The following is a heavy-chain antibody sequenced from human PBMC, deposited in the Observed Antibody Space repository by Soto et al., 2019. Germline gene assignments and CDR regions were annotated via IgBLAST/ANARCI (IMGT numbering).Heavy chain of an antibody. D-gene: IGHD6-13*01. CDR3: ARVIAAAGTGNNWFDP. V-gene: IGHV4-30-4*01. CDR1: GGSIGSGDYY. CDR2: IYYSGST. J-gene: IGHJ5*02. Sequence: SETLSLTCTVSGGSIGSGDYYWSWIRQPPGKGLEWIGYIYYSGSTYYNPSLKSRVTISVDTSKNQFSLKLSSVTAADTAVYYCARVIAAAGTGNNWFDPWGQGTLVTVSS.